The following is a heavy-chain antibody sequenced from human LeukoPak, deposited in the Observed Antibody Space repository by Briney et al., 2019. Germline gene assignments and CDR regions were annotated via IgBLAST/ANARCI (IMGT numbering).Heavy chain of an antibody. Sequence: PGGSLRLSCGGSGFTFSNYWMNWVRQAPGKGLEWVANIKQDGSESHYVDSVKGRFTISRDNAKNSLYLQMNSLRAEDTAVYYCARLPYSWGLDSWGQGARVTVSS. V-gene: IGHV3-7*01. CDR3: ARLPYSWGLDS. CDR1: GFTFSNYW. CDR2: IKQDGSES. J-gene: IGHJ4*02. D-gene: IGHD1-26*01.